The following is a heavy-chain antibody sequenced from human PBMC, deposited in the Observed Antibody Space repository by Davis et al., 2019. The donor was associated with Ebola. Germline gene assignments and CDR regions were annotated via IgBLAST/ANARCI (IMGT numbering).Heavy chain of an antibody. D-gene: IGHD1-26*01. CDR3: ARDIGLELRRPYHYGMDV. CDR2: IYYNGNT. J-gene: IGHJ6*04. CDR1: GASIRSYY. Sequence: MPSETLSLTCTVSGASIRSYYWTWIRQAPGKGLEWIGDIYYNGNTNYNPSLKSRVTMSVDTARNQFSLKLTSVTTPDTAVYYCARDIGLELRRPYHYGMDVWGKGTTVTVSS. V-gene: IGHV4-59*01.